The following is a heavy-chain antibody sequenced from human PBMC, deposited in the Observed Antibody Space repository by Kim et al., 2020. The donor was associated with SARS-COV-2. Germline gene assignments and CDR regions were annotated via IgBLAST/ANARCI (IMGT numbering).Heavy chain of an antibody. D-gene: IGHD6-6*01. CDR3: ARDMRLFDSSSLTLDY. CDR1: GFTFDDYG. V-gene: IGHV3-20*01. J-gene: IGHJ4*02. CDR2: INWNGGST. Sequence: GGSLRLSCAASGFTFDDYGMSWVRQAPGKGLEWVSGINWNGGSTGYADSVKGRFTISRDNAKNSLYLQMNSLRAEDTALYHCARDMRLFDSSSLTLDYWGQGTLVTVSS.